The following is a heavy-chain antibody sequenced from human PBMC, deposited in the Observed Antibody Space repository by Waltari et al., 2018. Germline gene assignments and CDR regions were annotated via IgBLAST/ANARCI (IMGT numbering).Heavy chain of an antibody. J-gene: IGHJ6*03. D-gene: IGHD1-26*01. CDR3: ARGLLLYYYYYMDV. V-gene: IGHV4-34*01. CDR1: GGSFRCSY. Sequence: QVQLQQWGAGLLKPSETLSLTCALYGGSFRCSYWSWIRQPPGKGLEWIGEINHSGSTNYNPSLKSRVTISVDTSKNQFSPKLSSVTAADTAVYYCARGLLLYYYYYMDVWGKGTTVTVSS. CDR2: INHSGST.